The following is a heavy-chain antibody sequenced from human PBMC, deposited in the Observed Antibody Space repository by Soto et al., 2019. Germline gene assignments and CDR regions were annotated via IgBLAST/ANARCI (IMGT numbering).Heavy chain of an antibody. V-gene: IGHV3-30-3*01. CDR2: ISYDGSNK. CDR1: GFTFSSYA. J-gene: IGHJ6*02. Sequence: GGSLRLSCAASGFTFSSYAMHWVRQAPGKGLEWVAVISYDGSNKYYADSVKGRFTISRDNSKNTLYLQMNSLRAEDTAVYYCARDQPLSQWLVTYYYYYYGMDVWGQGTTVTVSS. CDR3: ARDQPLSQWLVTYYYYYYGMDV. D-gene: IGHD6-19*01.